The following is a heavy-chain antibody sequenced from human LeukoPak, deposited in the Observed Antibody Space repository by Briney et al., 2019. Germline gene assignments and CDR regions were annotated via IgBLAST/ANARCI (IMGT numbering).Heavy chain of an antibody. V-gene: IGHV1-24*01. J-gene: IGHJ5*02. CDR3: ATARKMVRQPKFRNNWFDP. D-gene: IGHD3-10*01. CDR1: GYTLTELS. Sequence: ASVKVSCKVSGYTLTELSIRWVRQAPGKGLEWMGGFDPEDGETIYAQKFQGRVTMTEDTSTDTAYMELSSLRSEDTAVDYCATARKMVRQPKFRNNWFDPWGQGTLVTVSS. CDR2: FDPEDGET.